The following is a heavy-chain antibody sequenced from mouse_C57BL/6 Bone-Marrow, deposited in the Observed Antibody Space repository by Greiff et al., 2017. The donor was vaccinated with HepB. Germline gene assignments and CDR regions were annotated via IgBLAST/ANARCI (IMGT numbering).Heavy chain of an antibody. V-gene: IGHV3-6*01. CDR1: GYSITSGYY. D-gene: IGHD2-5*01. J-gene: IGHJ3*01. Sequence: EVQRVESGPGLVKPSQSLSLTCSVTGYSITSGYYWNWIRQFPGNKLEWMGYISYDGSNNYNPSLKNRISITRDTSKNQFFLKLNSVTTEDTATYYCARGGSYSNYSYWGQGTLVTVSA. CDR3: ARGGSYSNYSY. CDR2: ISYDGSN.